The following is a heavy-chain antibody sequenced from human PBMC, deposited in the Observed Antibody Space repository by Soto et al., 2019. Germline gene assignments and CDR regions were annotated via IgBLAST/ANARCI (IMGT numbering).Heavy chain of an antibody. Sequence: QVQLVESGGGVVQPGRSLRLSCAASGFTFSSYAMHWVRQAPGKGLEWVAVISYDGSNKYYADSVKGRFTISRDNSKNTLYLQMNSLRAEDTAVYYCARDPTVVTPAFDYWGQGTLVTVSS. V-gene: IGHV3-30-3*01. CDR3: ARDPTVVTPAFDY. CDR2: ISYDGSNK. CDR1: GFTFSSYA. J-gene: IGHJ4*02. D-gene: IGHD4-17*01.